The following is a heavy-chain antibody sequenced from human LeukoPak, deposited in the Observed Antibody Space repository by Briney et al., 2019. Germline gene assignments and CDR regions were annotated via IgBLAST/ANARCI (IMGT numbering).Heavy chain of an antibody. D-gene: IGHD6-13*01. V-gene: IGHV4-39*01. J-gene: IGHJ4*02. CDR1: GGSISSSSYY. Sequence: SETLSLTCTVSGGSISSSSYYWGWIRQPPGRGLEWIGSIYYSGSTYYNPSLKSRVTISVDTSKNQFSLKLSSVTAADTAVYYCARRVAAAGRDFDYWGQGTLVTVSS. CDR2: IYYSGST. CDR3: ARRVAAAGRDFDY.